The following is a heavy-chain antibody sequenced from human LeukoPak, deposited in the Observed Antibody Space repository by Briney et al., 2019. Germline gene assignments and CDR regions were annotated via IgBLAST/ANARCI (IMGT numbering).Heavy chain of an antibody. CDR2: MNTHSGNT. CDR3: ARDDHLGIAVAGYTFDY. D-gene: IGHD6-19*01. J-gene: IGHJ4*02. V-gene: IGHV1-8*01. CDR1: GYTFISYD. Sequence: ASVKVSCKASGYTFISYDINWVRQATGQGLEWMGWMNTHSGNTGYAQKFQGRVTMTRNTSISTAYMELSSLRSDDTAVYYCARDDHLGIAVAGYTFDYWGQGTLVTVSS.